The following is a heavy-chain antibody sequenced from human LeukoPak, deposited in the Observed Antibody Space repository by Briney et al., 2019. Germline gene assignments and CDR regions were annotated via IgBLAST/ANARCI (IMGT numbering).Heavy chain of an antibody. CDR3: AKDIDSSWYAEYFQY. Sequence: GGSLRLSCAASGFTFDDYAMHWVRQAPGKGLEWVSLISGDGGSTYSANSVKGRFTISRDNSKNSLYLQMNSLRTEDTALYYCAKDIDSSWYAEYFQYWGQGTLVTVSS. D-gene: IGHD6-13*01. J-gene: IGHJ1*01. V-gene: IGHV3-43*02. CDR2: ISGDGGST. CDR1: GFTFDDYA.